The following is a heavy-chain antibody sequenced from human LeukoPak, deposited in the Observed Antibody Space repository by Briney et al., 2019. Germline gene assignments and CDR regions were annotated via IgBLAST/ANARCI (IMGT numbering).Heavy chain of an antibody. V-gene: IGHV4-39*01. Sequence: SETLSLSCTASGCSISTSSFYWGWNRQPPGKGLVWIMTSYYSVITYYNPFIRRRVTISVDTSKNQSSLKLSSVTAADTAVYYSARHVEYCSSTSCYSISFDYWGQGTLVTVSS. CDR3: ARHVEYCSSTSCYSISFDY. CDR1: GCSISTSSFY. D-gene: IGHD2-2*01. J-gene: IGHJ4*02. CDR2: SYYSVIT.